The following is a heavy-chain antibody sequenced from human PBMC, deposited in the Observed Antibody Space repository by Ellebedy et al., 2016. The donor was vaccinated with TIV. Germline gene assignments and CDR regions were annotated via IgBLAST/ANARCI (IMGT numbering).Heavy chain of an antibody. CDR1: GYTFTNYD. CDR3: ARTYYYDRSDDNWFDP. V-gene: IGHV1-8*01. Sequence: AASVKVSCKASGYTFTNYDINWVRQATGQGLEWMGWMNPNSGNTGYAQKFQGRVTMTRNTSINTAYMELSSLRSEDTAVYYCARTYYYDRSDDNWFDPWGQGTLVTVSS. J-gene: IGHJ5*02. D-gene: IGHD3-22*01. CDR2: MNPNSGNT.